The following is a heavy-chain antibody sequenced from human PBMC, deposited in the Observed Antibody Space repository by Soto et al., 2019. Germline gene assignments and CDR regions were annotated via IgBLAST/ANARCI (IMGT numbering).Heavy chain of an antibody. J-gene: IGHJ4*02. CDR3: ARGAADTAMVDS. CDR2: IFYSGST. D-gene: IGHD5-18*01. CDR1: GGSIRSYY. Sequence: SETLSLTYTVSGGSIRSYYWTWIRQPPGKGLEWLGYIFYSGSTFYNPSLKSRVTISIHTSKSQFSLQLTSVTAADTAVYYCARGAADTAMVDSWGQGTLVT. V-gene: IGHV4-59*01.